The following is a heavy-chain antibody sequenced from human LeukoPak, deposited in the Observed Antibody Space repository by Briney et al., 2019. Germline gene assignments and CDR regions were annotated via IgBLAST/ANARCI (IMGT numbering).Heavy chain of an antibody. V-gene: IGHV1-2*06. J-gene: IGHJ3*02. Sequence: GASVKVSCKASGYTFTGYYMHWVRQAPGQGLEWMGRINPNSGGTNYAQKFQGRVTMTRDTSISTAYMELSRLRSDDTAVYYCARDGPYYYGSGSPPPLDAFDIWGQGTMVTFSS. CDR2: INPNSGGT. D-gene: IGHD3-10*01. CDR3: ARDGPYYYGSGSPPPLDAFDI. CDR1: GYTFTGYY.